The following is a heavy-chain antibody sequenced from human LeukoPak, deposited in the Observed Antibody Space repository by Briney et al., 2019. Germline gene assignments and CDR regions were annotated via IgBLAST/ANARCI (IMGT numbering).Heavy chain of an antibody. J-gene: IGHJ3*02. V-gene: IGHV4-30-2*01. Sequence: SETLSLTCTVSGGSISSGGYYWSWIRQPPGKGLEWIGYIYHSGSTYYNPSLKSRVTISVDRSKNQFSLKLSSVTAADTAVYYCARPNSGYCSSTSCYIGALDIWGQGTMVTVSS. CDR2: IYHSGST. CDR1: GGSISSGGYY. D-gene: IGHD2-2*02. CDR3: ARPNSGYCSSTSCYIGALDI.